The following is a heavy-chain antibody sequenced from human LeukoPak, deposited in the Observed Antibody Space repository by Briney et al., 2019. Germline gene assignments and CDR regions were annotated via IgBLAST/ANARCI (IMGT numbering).Heavy chain of an antibody. J-gene: IGHJ4*02. CDR2: ISGSGGST. CDR3: ARDKKSGESSEIDY. CDR1: GFTFSSYA. V-gene: IGHV3-23*01. D-gene: IGHD3-10*01. Sequence: GGSLRLSCAASGFTFSSYAMSWVRQAPGKGLEWVSAISGSGGSTYHADSVKGRFTVSRDNAKNTLNLQMNSLRAEDTAVYYCARDKKSGESSEIDYWGQGTLVTVSS.